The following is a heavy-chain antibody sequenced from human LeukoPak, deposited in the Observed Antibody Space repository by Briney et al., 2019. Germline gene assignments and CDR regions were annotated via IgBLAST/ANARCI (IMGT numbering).Heavy chain of an antibody. J-gene: IGHJ5*02. CDR1: GFTFSSYG. D-gene: IGHD2-15*01. CDR3: ARSCSGGSCYLLVRLDP. CDR2: ISYDGSNK. V-gene: IGHV3-30*03. Sequence: PGRSLRLSCAASGFTFSSYGMHWVRQAPGKGLEWVALISYDGSNKYYADSVKGRFTISRDNSKNTLYLQMNSLRAEDTAVYYCARSCSGGSCYLLVRLDPWGQGTLVTVSS.